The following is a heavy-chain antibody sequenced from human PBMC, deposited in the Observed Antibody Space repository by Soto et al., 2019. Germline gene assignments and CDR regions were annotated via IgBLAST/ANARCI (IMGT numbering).Heavy chain of an antibody. Sequence: QVQLVQSGAEVKKPGASVTVSCKASGYTFTNYGINWVRQAPGQGLEWMGWISAYSGHTNYEQKLQDRVTMTTDTATSTAYMELRSLRSDDTAVYYCARRPHLADNVELDYWGQGTLVTVSS. CDR3: ARRPHLADNVELDY. CDR1: GYTFTNYG. J-gene: IGHJ4*02. V-gene: IGHV1-18*01. D-gene: IGHD6-19*01. CDR2: ISAYSGHT.